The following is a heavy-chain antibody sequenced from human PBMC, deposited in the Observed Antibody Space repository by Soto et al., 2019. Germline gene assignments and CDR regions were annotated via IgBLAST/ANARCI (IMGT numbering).Heavy chain of an antibody. V-gene: IGHV1-46*01. CDR3: AKDRGRATAGEYYYYGMDV. Sequence: GASVKVSCKASGYTFTSYYIHWVRQAPGQGLEWMGMINPSGGSTDYAQNFQGRVTMTRDPSTSTVYMELSSLRSDDTAVYYCAKDRGRATAGEYYYYGMDVWGQENTVTV. CDR1: GYTFTSYY. J-gene: IGHJ6*02. D-gene: IGHD6-13*01. CDR2: INPSGGST.